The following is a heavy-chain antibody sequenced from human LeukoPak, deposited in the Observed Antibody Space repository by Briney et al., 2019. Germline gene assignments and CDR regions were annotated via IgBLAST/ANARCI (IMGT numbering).Heavy chain of an antibody. CDR3: ARDRGPYSRGESGFDS. Sequence: VGSLRLSCAASGFTFSSLWMHWVRQAPGKGLVWVSRINGDGSSTSYPDSVKGLFTIARDNAKNTLYLQMNSLRVEDTAVYYCARDRGPYSRGESGFDSWGQRTLVTVSS. D-gene: IGHD6-13*01. J-gene: IGHJ4*02. V-gene: IGHV3-74*01. CDR1: GFTFSSLW. CDR2: INGDGSST.